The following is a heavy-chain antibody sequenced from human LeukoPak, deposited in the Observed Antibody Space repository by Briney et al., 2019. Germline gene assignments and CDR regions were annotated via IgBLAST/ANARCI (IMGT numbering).Heavy chain of an antibody. J-gene: IGHJ6*03. V-gene: IGHV1-2*02. Sequence: ASVKVSCKASGYTFTGYYMHWVRQAPGQGLEWMGWINPNSGGTNYAQKFQGRVTMTRDTSITTAYMELSRLRSDDTAVYYCARGVSGSYYYYYMDVWGKGTTVTVSS. CDR2: INPNSGGT. D-gene: IGHD1-26*01. CDR3: ARGVSGSYYYYYMDV. CDR1: GYTFTGYY.